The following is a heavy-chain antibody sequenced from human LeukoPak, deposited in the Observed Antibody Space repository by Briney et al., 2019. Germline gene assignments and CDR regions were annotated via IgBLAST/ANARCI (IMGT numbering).Heavy chain of an antibody. CDR1: GYSISSGYY. CDR3: ARGEGGNLAYFDS. J-gene: IGHJ4*02. D-gene: IGHD3-10*01. V-gene: IGHV4-38-2*01. Sequence: SETLSLTCAVSGYSISSGYYWGWIRQPPGKGLRWIGPIFHSGSTYYNPSLRSRVSISVDTSKNQFSLKLTSVTAADTAVYYWARGEGGNLAYFDSWGQGTLVTVSS. CDR2: IFHSGST.